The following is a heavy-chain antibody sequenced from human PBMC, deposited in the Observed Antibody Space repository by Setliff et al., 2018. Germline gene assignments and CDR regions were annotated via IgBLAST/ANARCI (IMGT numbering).Heavy chain of an antibody. V-gene: IGHV2-5*02. CDR2: IYWDDDK. Sequence: SGPTLVNPTQTLSLTCTVSGFSLNTDGVGVGWIRQPPGKALEWLALIYWDDDKRYSPSLKSRLTITKDTSKNQVVLTMTNMDPVDTATYYCARCITIFGVVIPNAFDYWGQGTLVTVS. CDR3: ARCITIFGVVIPNAFDY. D-gene: IGHD3-3*01. CDR1: GFSLNTDGVG. J-gene: IGHJ4*02.